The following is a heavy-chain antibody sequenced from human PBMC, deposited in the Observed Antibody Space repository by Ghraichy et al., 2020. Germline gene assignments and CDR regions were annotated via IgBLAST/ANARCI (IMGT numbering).Heavy chain of an antibody. D-gene: IGHD1-26*01. CDR1: GFTVSNNY. CDR2: LYSGAGT. J-gene: IGHJ4*02. V-gene: IGHV3-53*04. CDR3: ATIVAATNFDY. Sequence: GGSLRLSCTASGFTVSNNYMSWVRQAPGKGLEWVSVLYSGAGTFYADSVKGRFTISRHNSRKTLYLQMNSLRPEDTAVYYCATIVAATNFDYWGQGTLVTVSS.